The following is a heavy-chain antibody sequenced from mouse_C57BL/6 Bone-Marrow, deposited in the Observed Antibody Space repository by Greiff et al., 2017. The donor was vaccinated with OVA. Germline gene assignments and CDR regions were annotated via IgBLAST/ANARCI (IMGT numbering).Heavy chain of an antibody. CDR1: GYTFTDYY. CDR2: INPNNGGT. D-gene: IGHD2-3*01. Sequence: VQLQQSGPELVKPGASVKISCKASGYTFTDYYMNWVKQSHGKSLEWIGDINPNNGGTSYNQKFKSKATLTVDKSSSTAYMELRSLTSEDSAVYYCAREGVYDGYYVDDYWGQGTTLTVSS. J-gene: IGHJ2*01. V-gene: IGHV1-26*01. CDR3: AREGVYDGYYVDDY.